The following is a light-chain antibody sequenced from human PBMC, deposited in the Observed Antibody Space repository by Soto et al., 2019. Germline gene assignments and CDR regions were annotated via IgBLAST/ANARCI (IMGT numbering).Light chain of an antibody. J-gene: IGKJ5*01. CDR1: QSVSTN. CDR2: GAS. Sequence: EIVMPQSPATLSVSLVERAALSCRASQSVSTNLAWYQQKPGQAPRLLIYGASTRATGIPVRFSGSGSGTDFTLTISSLQSEDFAVYYCQQYNNWPPITFGQGTRLEIK. V-gene: IGKV3-15*01. CDR3: QQYNNWPPIT.